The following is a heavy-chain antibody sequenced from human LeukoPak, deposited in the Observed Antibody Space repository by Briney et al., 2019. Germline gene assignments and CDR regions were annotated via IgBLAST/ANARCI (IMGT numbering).Heavy chain of an antibody. CDR1: GGSISSSNW. CDR2: IYHSGST. Sequence: PSETLSLTCAVSGGSISSSNWWSWVRQPPGKGLEWIGEIYHSGSTNYNPSLKSRVTISVDKSKNQFSLKLSSVTAADTAVYYCARSRVEVRFFDWWTLLDYWGQGTLVSVSS. J-gene: IGHJ4*02. V-gene: IGHV4-4*02. D-gene: IGHD3-9*01. CDR3: ARSRVEVRFFDWWTLLDY.